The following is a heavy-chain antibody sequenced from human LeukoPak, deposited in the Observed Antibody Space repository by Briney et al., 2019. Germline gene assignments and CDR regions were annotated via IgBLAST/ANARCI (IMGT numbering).Heavy chain of an antibody. J-gene: IGHJ4*02. V-gene: IGHV4-39*02. CDR2: IYYSGST. Sequence: TSETLSLTCTVSGGSISSSNYYWAWIRQPPGKGLEWIGSIYYSGSTYYNPSLKSRVTISVDTSKNHFSLKLTSVTAADTAVYFCARGMSGQWLVPYDYWGQGTLVTVSS. CDR1: GGSISSSNYY. D-gene: IGHD6-19*01. CDR3: ARGMSGQWLVPYDY.